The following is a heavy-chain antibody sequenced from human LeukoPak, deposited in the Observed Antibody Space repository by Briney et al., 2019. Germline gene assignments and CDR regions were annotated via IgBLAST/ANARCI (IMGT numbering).Heavy chain of an antibody. CDR1: GFTFSSYS. CDR3: ARSGVGKNPTFYHYGMDV. J-gene: IGHJ6*04. CDR2: ISSSSSYI. V-gene: IGHV3-21*01. Sequence: PGGSLRLSCAASGFTFSSYSMNWVRQAPGKGLEWVSSISSSSSYIYYADSVKGRFTISRDNAKNSLYLQMNSLRAEDTAVYYCARSGVGKNPTFYHYGMDVWGKGTTVTVSS. D-gene: IGHD3-3*01.